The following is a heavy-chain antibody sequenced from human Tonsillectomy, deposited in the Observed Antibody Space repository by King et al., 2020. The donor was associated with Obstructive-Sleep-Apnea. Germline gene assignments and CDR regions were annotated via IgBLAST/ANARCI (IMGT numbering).Heavy chain of an antibody. J-gene: IGHJ4*02. CDR3: ARHQSLSGSYYPDY. CDR1: GYSFTSYW. CDR2: IYPGDSDT. Sequence: VQLVQAGAEVKKPGESLKISCKGSGYSFTSYWIGWVRQMPGKGLEWMGVIYPGDSDTRYSPSFQGQVTISADKSIRPAYLQWSSLKASATAMYYCARHQSLSGSYYPDYWGQGTLVTVSS. D-gene: IGHD1-26*01. V-gene: IGHV5-51*01.